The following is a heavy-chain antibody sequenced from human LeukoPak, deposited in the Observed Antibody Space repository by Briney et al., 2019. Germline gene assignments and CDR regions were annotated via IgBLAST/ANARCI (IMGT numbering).Heavy chain of an antibody. V-gene: IGHV3-21*01. Sequence: GGSLRLSCAASGFTFSTYSMNWVRQAPGKGLEWVASISSGSSYIYYANSVKGRFTVSRDNAKNSVFLQMNSLRAEDTAVYYCARDHASGNYIGRDFDYWGQGTLVTVSS. CDR1: GFTFSTYS. D-gene: IGHD1-26*01. J-gene: IGHJ4*02. CDR3: ARDHASGNYIGRDFDY. CDR2: ISSGSSYI.